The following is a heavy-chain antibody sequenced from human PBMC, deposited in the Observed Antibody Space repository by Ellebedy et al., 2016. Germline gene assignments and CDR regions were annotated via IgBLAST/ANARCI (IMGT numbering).Heavy chain of an antibody. Sequence: GGSLRLSCAASGFTFSSYAMSWVRQAPGKGLEWVSAISGSGGSTYYADSVKGRFTISRDNSKNTLYLQMNRLRAEDTAVYYCARGNTVPGPEPLDYWGQGTLITVSS. CDR3: ARGNTVPGPEPLDY. CDR2: ISGSGGST. D-gene: IGHD6-19*01. J-gene: IGHJ4*02. V-gene: IGHV3-23*01. CDR1: GFTFSSYA.